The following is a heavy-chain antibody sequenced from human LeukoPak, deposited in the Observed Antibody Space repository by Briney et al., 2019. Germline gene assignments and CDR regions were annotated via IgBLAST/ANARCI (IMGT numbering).Heavy chain of an antibody. V-gene: IGHV3-74*01. J-gene: IGHJ5*02. Sequence: GESLRLSCAAFGFTFSRYWIHWVRQAPGKGLEWVSRINPDGSTTTYADSVKGRFTISRDNAKNTVYLQMNSLRAEDTAVYYCARVLSGSWDWFDPWGQGTLVTVSS. CDR3: ARVLSGSWDWFDP. CDR1: GFTFSRYW. D-gene: IGHD3-22*01. CDR2: INPDGSTT.